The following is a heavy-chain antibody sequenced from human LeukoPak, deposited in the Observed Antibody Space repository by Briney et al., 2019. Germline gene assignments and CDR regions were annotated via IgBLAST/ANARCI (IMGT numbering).Heavy chain of an antibody. V-gene: IGHV3-21*01. CDR1: GFTFSSYS. J-gene: IGHJ4*02. CDR3: ARGAYFDY. Sequence: GGSLRLSCAASGFTFSSYSMTWVRQAPGKGLEWVSSISSSSGYIYYADSVKGRFTISRDNAKNSLYLQMNSLRAEDTAVYYCARGAYFDYWGQGTLVTVSS. CDR2: ISSSSGYI.